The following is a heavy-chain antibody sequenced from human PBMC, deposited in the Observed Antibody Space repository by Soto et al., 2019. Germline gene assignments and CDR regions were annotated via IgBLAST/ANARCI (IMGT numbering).Heavy chain of an antibody. CDR1: GFTFSSYA. CDR2: ISGSGGST. CDR3: SKVTRRDVVVAATAKYYFDY. Sequence: EVQLLESGGGLVQPGGSLRLSCAASGFTFSSYAMSWVRQAPGKGLERVSAISGSGGSTYYADSVQGRFTISRDNSKNALSLQMTSLRAEDTAVYYCSKVTRRDVVVAATAKYYFDYGGQGTLVTVSS. J-gene: IGHJ4*02. D-gene: IGHD2-15*01. V-gene: IGHV3-23*01.